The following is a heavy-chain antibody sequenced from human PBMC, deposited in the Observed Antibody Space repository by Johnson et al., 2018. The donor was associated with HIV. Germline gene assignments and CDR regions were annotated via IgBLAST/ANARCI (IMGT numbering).Heavy chain of an antibody. Sequence: QMQLVESGGGLVKPGGSLRLSCAASGFTFSDYYMSWIRQAPGKGLEWVAYISSSGSTIYYADSVKGRFTISRDNAKNALYLQMNSVRAEDTAVDYWAREKGTDILTRGDAFDIWGQGTMVTISS. CDR3: AREKGTDILTRGDAFDI. D-gene: IGHD3-9*01. V-gene: IGHV3-11*04. J-gene: IGHJ3*02. CDR1: GFTFSDYY. CDR2: ISSSGSTI.